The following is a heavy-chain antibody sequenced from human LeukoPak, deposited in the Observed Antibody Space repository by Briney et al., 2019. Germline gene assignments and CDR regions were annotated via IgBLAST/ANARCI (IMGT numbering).Heavy chain of an antibody. Sequence: SETLSLTCTVSGGSISSYYWSWIRQPPGKGLEWIGYIYYSGSTNYNPSLKSRVTISVDTSKNQFSLRLSSVTAADTAVYYCATKAFTVTHYYYYMDVWGKGTTVTVSS. CDR3: ATKAFTVTHYYYYMDV. D-gene: IGHD4-11*01. CDR1: GGSISSYY. V-gene: IGHV4-59*08. J-gene: IGHJ6*03. CDR2: IYYSGST.